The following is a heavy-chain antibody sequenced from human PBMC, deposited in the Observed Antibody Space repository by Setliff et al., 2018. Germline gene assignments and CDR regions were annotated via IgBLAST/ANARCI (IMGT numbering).Heavy chain of an antibody. Sequence: GESLKISCKVSGDSLSSYWIAWVRQRPGKGLEWMGIIYPGDSDTKYSPSFQGQVTISADKSISTAYLQLSSLKASDTAMYYCARQAGNSNIDYWGRGTLVTVSS. CDR1: GDSLSSYW. J-gene: IGHJ4*02. CDR3: ARQAGNSNIDY. CDR2: IYPGDSDT. V-gene: IGHV5-51*01. D-gene: IGHD6-19*01.